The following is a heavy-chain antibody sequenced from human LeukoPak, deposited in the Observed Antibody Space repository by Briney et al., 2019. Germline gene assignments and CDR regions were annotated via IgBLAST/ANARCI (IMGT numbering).Heavy chain of an antibody. CDR2: IFVSGGST. CDR1: GFTFSSYA. Sequence: GGSLRLSCAASGFTFSSYAMYWVRQAPGKGLEWVSGIFVSGGSTHYADSVKGRFAISRDNSKNTVYLQMNSLRAEDTAVYYCAKTTTGYSSGRFPGWPVDYWGQGTLVTVSS. D-gene: IGHD6-19*01. J-gene: IGHJ4*02. CDR3: AKTTTGYSSGRFPGWPVDY. V-gene: IGHV3-23*01.